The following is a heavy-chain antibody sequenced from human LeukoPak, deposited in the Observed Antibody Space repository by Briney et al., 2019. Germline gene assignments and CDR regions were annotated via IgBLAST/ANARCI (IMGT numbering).Heavy chain of an antibody. CDR2: ISSSSSYI. J-gene: IGHJ6*03. Sequence: PGGSLRLSCAASGFTFSSYSMNWVRQAPGKGLEWVSSISSSSSYIYYADSVKGRFTISRDNAKNSLYLQMNSLRAEDTAVYYCARDLRSYYGENYYYYMDVWGKATTVTVSS. D-gene: IGHD1-26*01. V-gene: IGHV3-21*01. CDR1: GFTFSSYS. CDR3: ARDLRSYYGENYYYYMDV.